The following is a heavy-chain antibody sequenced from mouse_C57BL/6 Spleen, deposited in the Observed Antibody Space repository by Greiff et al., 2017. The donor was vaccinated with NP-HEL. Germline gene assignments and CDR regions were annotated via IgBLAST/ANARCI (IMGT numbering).Heavy chain of an antibody. CDR2: IYPRSGNT. Sequence: QVQLQQSGAELARPGASVKLSCKASGYTFTSYGISWVKQRTGQGLEWIGEIYPRSGNTYYNEKFKGKATLTADKSSSTAYMELRSLTSEDSAVYFCARKDYYGSSQNYYFDYWGQGTTLTVSS. CDR1: GYTFTSYG. CDR3: ARKDYYGSSQNYYFDY. D-gene: IGHD1-1*01. J-gene: IGHJ2*01. V-gene: IGHV1-81*01.